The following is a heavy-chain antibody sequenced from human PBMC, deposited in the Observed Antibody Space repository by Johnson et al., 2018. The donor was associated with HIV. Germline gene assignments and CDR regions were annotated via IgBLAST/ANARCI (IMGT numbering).Heavy chain of an antibody. J-gene: IGHJ3*02. D-gene: IGHD5-18*01. CDR3: ARGQGGIQLWFDGFDI. Sequence: EVQLVESGGGLVQPGRSLRLSCAASGFTFDDYAMHWVRQAPGKGLEWVSGISWNSGSIGYADSVKGRFTISRDNAKNSLYLQMNGLRAEDMAVYYCARGQGGIQLWFDGFDIWGQGTMVTVSS. CDR2: ISWNSGSI. V-gene: IGHV3-9*03. CDR1: GFTFDDYA.